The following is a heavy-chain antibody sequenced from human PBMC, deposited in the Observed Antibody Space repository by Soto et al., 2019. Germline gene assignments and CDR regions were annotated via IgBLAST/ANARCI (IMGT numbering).Heavy chain of an antibody. CDR1: GGSISSGGYY. CDR2: IYYSGST. J-gene: IGHJ4*02. CDR3: ARDRGQQLGNFDY. V-gene: IGHV4-31*03. Sequence: QVQLQESGPGLVKPSQTLSLTCTVSGGSISSGGYYWSWIRQHPGKGLEWIGYIYYSGSTYYNPSLKSRVTISVDTSKNQFSLKLSSVTAADTAVYCCARDRGQQLGNFDYWGQGTLVTVSS. D-gene: IGHD6-13*01.